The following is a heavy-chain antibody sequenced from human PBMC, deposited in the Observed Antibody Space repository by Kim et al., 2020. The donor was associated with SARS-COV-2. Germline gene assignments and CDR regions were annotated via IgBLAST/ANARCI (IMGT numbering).Heavy chain of an antibody. J-gene: IGHJ4*02. Sequence: SETLSLTCTVSGGSISSGGYYWSWIRQHPGKGLEWIGYIYYSGSTYYNPSLKSRVTISVDTSKNQFSLKLSSVTAADTVVYYCARSIVGAEYYFDYWGQGTLVTVSS. V-gene: IGHV4-31*03. CDR2: IYYSGST. CDR1: GGSISSGGYY. D-gene: IGHD1-26*01. CDR3: ARSIVGAEYYFDY.